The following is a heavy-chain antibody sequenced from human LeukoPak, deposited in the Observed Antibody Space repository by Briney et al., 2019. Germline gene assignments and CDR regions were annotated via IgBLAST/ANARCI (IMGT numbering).Heavy chain of an antibody. CDR1: GLTFRGYV. D-gene: IGHD2-8*01. CDR3: ARRQASCTNGVCYTLYGMDV. J-gene: IGHJ6*02. Sequence: GGSLRLSCAASGLTFRGYVMHWVRQAPGKGLEWVAVISYDGSEKYYADSVKGRFTISRDNSKNTLYLQMNSLRAEDTAVYYCARRQASCTNGVCYTLYGMDVWGQGTTVTVSS. V-gene: IGHV3-30*04. CDR2: ISYDGSEK.